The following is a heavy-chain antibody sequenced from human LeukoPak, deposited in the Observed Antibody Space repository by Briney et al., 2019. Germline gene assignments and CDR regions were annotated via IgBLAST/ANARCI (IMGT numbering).Heavy chain of an antibody. CDR1: GYTFTSNY. Sequence: ASVKVSCKASGYTFTSNYMHWVRQAPGQGLEWMGVIAPSSGTTSYAQKFQGRVTMTRDTSTSTLYMELSSLTSEDTAVYYCARASGSSAVPFDYWGQGTLVTVS. D-gene: IGHD3-10*01. V-gene: IGHV1-46*01. J-gene: IGHJ4*02. CDR3: ARASGSSAVPFDY. CDR2: IAPSSGTT.